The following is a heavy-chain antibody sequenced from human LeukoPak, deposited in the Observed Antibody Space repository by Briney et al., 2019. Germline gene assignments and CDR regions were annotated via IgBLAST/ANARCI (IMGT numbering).Heavy chain of an antibody. CDR1: GGSFSGYY. CDR2: INHSGST. Sequence: ASETLSLTCAVYGGSFSGYYWSWIRQPPGKGLEWIGEINHSGSTNYNPSLKSRVTISVDTSKNQFSLKLSSVTAADTAVYYCARVDQEITIFGVVFQGYFDYWGQGTLVTVSS. D-gene: IGHD3-3*01. J-gene: IGHJ4*02. CDR3: ARVDQEITIFGVVFQGYFDY. V-gene: IGHV4-34*01.